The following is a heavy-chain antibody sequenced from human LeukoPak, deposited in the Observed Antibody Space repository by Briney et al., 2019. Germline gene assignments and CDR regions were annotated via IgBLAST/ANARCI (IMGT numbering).Heavy chain of an antibody. D-gene: IGHD3-10*01. V-gene: IGHV4-59*08. Sequence: SETLSLTCTVSGGSISSYYWSWIRQPPGKGLEWIGYIYYSGSTNYNPSLKRRVTISVDTSKNQFSLKLSSVTAADTAVYYCARFYYYGSGRRYYFDYWGQGTLVTVSS. CDR2: IYYSGST. CDR3: ARFYYYGSGRRYYFDY. CDR1: GGSISSYY. J-gene: IGHJ4*02.